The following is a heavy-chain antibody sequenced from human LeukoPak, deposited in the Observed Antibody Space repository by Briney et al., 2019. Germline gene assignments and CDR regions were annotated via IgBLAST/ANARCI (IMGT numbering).Heavy chain of an antibody. J-gene: IGHJ4*02. D-gene: IGHD3-22*01. CDR3: ARRDYYDSSGYGTFDY. V-gene: IGHV3-30*03. CDR2: ISYDGGNK. CDR1: GFTFSSYG. Sequence: PGRSLRLSCAASGFTFSSYGMHWVRQAPGKGLEWVAVISYDGGNKYYADSVKGRFTISRDNSKNTLYLQMSSLRAEDTAVYYCARRDYYDSSGYGTFDYWGQGTLVTVSS.